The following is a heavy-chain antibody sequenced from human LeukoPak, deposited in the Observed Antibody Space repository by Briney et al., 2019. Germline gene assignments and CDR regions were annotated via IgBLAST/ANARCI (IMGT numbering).Heavy chain of an antibody. D-gene: IGHD5-12*01. Sequence: ASVTVSFKASPYIFNGYNMHWVRQAPGQGLEWMGRIDPNSGDTRYAQKFQGKVTLTRDTSISTAYMELHRLTSDDTAVYFCAREGSGYDYYYFDYWGPGTLIIVSS. V-gene: IGHV1-2*02. J-gene: IGHJ4*02. CDR3: AREGSGYDYYYFDY. CDR1: PYIFNGYN. CDR2: IDPNSGDT.